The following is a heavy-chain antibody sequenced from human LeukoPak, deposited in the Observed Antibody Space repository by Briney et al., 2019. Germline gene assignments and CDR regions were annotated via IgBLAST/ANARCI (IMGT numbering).Heavy chain of an antibody. D-gene: IGHD6-19*01. CDR2: IYPGDSDT. CDR1: GYSFTSYC. CDR3: ARPRRGSGSQSIDY. Sequence: GESLKISCKGSGYSFTSYCIGWVRQMPGKGLEWMGIIYPGDSDTRYSPSFQGQLTISADNSTTTAYLLRSSLQTSDTTIYYSARPRRGSGSQSIDYWGQGTLVTVYS. J-gene: IGHJ4*02. V-gene: IGHV5-51*01.